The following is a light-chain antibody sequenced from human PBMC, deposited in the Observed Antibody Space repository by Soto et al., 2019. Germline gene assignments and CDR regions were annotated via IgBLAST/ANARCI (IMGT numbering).Light chain of an antibody. CDR1: SSDVGGYNY. V-gene: IGLV2-8*01. Sequence: QSALTQPPSASGSPGQSVTISCTETSSDVGGYNYVSWYQHHPGKGPKLMIYEVSKRPSGVPDRFSGSKSGNTASLTVSGLQEEDEADYYCSSYAGTNTIFGGGTKLTVL. J-gene: IGLJ2*01. CDR2: EVS. CDR3: SSYAGTNTI.